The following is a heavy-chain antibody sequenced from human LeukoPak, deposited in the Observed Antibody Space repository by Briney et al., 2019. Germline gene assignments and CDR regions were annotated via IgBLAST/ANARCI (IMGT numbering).Heavy chain of an antibody. Sequence: SETLSLTCAVYGGSFSGYYWSWIRQPPGKGLEWIGEINHSGSTNYNPSLKSRVTISVDTSKNQFSLKLSSVTAADTAVYYCARGDRNFVAYGGNSELWYFDLWGRGTLVTVSS. CDR1: GGSFSGYY. CDR2: INHSGST. V-gene: IGHV4-34*01. D-gene: IGHD4-23*01. CDR3: ARGDRNFVAYGGNSELWYFDL. J-gene: IGHJ2*01.